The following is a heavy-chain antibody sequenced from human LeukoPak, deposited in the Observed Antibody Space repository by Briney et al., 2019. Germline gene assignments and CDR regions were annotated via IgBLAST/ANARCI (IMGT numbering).Heavy chain of an antibody. CDR1: GGSISSYY. CDR2: INHSGST. V-gene: IGHV4-34*01. Sequence: PSETLSLTCTVSGGSISSYYWSWIRQPPGKGLEWIGEINHSGSTNYNPSLKSRVTISVDTSKNQFSLKLSSVTAADTAVYYCARASTHVEMATSNYFDYWGQGTLVTVSS. J-gene: IGHJ4*02. D-gene: IGHD5-24*01. CDR3: ARASTHVEMATSNYFDY.